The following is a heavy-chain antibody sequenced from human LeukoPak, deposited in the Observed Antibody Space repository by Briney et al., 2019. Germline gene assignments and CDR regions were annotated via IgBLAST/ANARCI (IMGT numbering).Heavy chain of an antibody. D-gene: IGHD6-13*01. CDR3: ARDMTGIAAAGTGGGFDY. V-gene: IGHV3-66*01. CDR2: IYSGGST. CDR1: GFTVSSNY. J-gene: IGHJ4*02. Sequence: GGSLRLSCAASGFTVSSNYMSWVRQAPGKGLEWVSVIYSGGSTYYADSVKGRFTISRDNSKNTLYLQINSLRAEDTAVYYCARDMTGIAAAGTGGGFDYWGQGTLVTVSS.